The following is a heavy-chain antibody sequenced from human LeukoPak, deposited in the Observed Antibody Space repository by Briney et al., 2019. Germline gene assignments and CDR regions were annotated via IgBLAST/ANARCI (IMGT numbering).Heavy chain of an antibody. V-gene: IGHV2-5*02. CDR3: AHRSHLHAFDI. CDR1: GFSLSISGVG. J-gene: IGHJ3*02. Sequence: VSGPTLVKPTQTLTLTCTFSGFSLSISGVGVGWIRQPPGKALEWLALIYWDDDKRYSPSLKSRLTITKDTSKNQVILTMTNMDPVDTATYYCAHRSHLHAFDIWGQGTMVTVSS. CDR2: IYWDDDK.